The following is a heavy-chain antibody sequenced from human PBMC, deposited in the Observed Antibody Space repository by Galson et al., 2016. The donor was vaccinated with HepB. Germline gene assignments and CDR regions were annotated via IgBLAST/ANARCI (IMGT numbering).Heavy chain of an antibody. V-gene: IGHV4-39*01. CDR3: ARHLWVAGPGYYYYYGMDV. CDR2: IYYSGST. D-gene: IGHD6-19*01. CDR1: GGSISSNSYY. Sequence: SETLSLTCTVSGGSISSNSYYWGWIRQPPGKGLEWIGSIYYSGSTYYNPSLKSRVTISADTSKNQFSLKLSSVTAADTALYYCARHLWVAGPGYYYYYGMDVWGQGTTVTVSS. J-gene: IGHJ6*02.